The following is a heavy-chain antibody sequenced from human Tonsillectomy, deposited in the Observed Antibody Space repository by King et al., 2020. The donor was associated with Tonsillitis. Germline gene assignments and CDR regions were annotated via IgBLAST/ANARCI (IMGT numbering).Heavy chain of an antibody. CDR1: GYTFTDYY. V-gene: IGHV1-46*01. CDR3: ARGREFSYGLVDY. D-gene: IGHD5-18*01. CDR2: SNPSGFST. Sequence: LVQSGAEVMKPGASVKVSCKASGYTFTDYYIDWLRQAPGQGPEWMGISNPSGFSTTCTQKFQGRVTMTKETSTRTVYMELSSLRSEDTAVYYCARGREFSYGLVDYWGQGTLVSVSS. J-gene: IGHJ4*02.